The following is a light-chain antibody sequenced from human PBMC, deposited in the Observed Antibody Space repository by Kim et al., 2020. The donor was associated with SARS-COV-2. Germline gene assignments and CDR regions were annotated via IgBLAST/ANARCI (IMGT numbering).Light chain of an antibody. CDR1: QRVSCTF. J-gene: IGKJ1*01. CDR2: ATS. Sequence: EIGLTECPGTLSLSPGDRATRACRASQRVSCTFVGWYQQKPGQAPRLLIYATSSMETGVPDRFSGSGSGTDFTLIISRLEPEDSAVYYCQQCDSSPWTFGQGTKVDIK. V-gene: IGKV3-20*01. CDR3: QQCDSSPWT.